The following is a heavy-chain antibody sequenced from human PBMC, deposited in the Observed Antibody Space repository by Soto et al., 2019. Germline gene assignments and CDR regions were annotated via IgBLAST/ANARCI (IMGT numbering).Heavy chain of an antibody. Sequence: PSETLSLTCTVSGGSLGSYYWSWIRQPPGKGLEWIGYVFYTGRANYNASLKSRVSISLDTSNYQFYLKMSSVTAADTAVYSCARDGDGRMTTNPYYYNGMDVWGPGTTVTVSS. CDR1: GGSLGSYY. CDR3: ARDGDGRMTTNPYYYNGMDV. D-gene: IGHD4-4*01. CDR2: VFYTGRA. J-gene: IGHJ6*02. V-gene: IGHV4-59*01.